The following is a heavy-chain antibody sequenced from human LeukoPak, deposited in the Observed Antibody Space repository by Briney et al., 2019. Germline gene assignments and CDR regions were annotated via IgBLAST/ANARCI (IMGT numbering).Heavy chain of an antibody. CDR1: GFTFSDYL. V-gene: IGHV3-7*01. CDR2: IKQDGREI. J-gene: IGHJ4*02. D-gene: IGHD2-15*01. CDR3: AKSTRWSSEY. Sequence: GGSLRLSCVASGFTFSDYLMIWVRQAPGKGLEWVASIKQDGREIYYVDSVKGRFTVSRDNTKNTLFLQMNSLRADDTAVYYCAKSTRWSSEYWGQGTLVTVSS.